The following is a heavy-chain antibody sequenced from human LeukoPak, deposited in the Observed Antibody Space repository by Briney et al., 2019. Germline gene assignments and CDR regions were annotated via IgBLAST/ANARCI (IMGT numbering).Heavy chain of an antibody. Sequence: GGSLRLSCAASGFTFSSYGMHWVRQAPGKGLEWVAVISYDGSNKYYADSVKGRFTISRDNSKNTLYLQMNSLRAEDTAVYYCAREESDTKGYCSGGSCSLSGGFLDYWGQGTLVTVSS. J-gene: IGHJ4*02. V-gene: IGHV3-30*19. CDR3: AREESDTKGYCSGGSCSLSGGFLDY. CDR1: GFTFSSYG. D-gene: IGHD2-15*01. CDR2: ISYDGSNK.